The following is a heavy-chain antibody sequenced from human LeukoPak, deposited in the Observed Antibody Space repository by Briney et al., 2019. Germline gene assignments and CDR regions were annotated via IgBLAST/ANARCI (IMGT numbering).Heavy chain of an antibody. CDR2: ITSSGSTI. CDR3: AELGITMIGGV. D-gene: IGHD3-10*02. J-gene: IGHJ6*04. CDR1: GFTFSSYE. Sequence: PGGSLRLSCAASGFTFSSYEMNWVRQAPGKGLEWVSYITSSGSTIYYADSVKGRFTISRDNAKNSLYLQMNSLRAEDTAVYYCAELGITMIGGVWGKGTTVTISS. V-gene: IGHV3-48*03.